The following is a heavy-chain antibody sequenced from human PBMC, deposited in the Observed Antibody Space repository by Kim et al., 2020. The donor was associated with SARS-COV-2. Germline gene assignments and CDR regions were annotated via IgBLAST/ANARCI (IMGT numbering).Heavy chain of an antibody. J-gene: IGHJ5*02. D-gene: IGHD6-13*01. V-gene: IGHV3-64D*06. CDR2: ISSNGGST. CDR1: GFTFSSYA. Sequence: GGSLRLSCSASGFTFSSYAMHWVRQAPGKGLEYVSAISSNGGSTDYADSVKGRFTISRDNSKNTLYLQMSSLRAEDTAVYYCVKGDSSSWYGGPFDPWGQGTLVTVSS. CDR3: VKGDSSSWYGGPFDP.